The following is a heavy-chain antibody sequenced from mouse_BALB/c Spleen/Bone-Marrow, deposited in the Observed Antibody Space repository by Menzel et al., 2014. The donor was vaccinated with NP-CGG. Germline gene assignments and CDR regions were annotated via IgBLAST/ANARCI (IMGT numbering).Heavy chain of an antibody. Sequence: EVKLVESGGGLVQTGGSLRLSCATSGFTLSDIYMEWVRQPPGKRLEWIATSRSKPNDYTTEYSASVKGRFFVSRDTSQSILYLQMNALRAEDTAIYYCARDGGYGRDNWGQGTTLTVSS. V-gene: IGHV7-1*02. CDR2: SRSKPNDYTT. CDR1: GFTLSDIY. D-gene: IGHD1-1*02. J-gene: IGHJ2*01. CDR3: ARDGGYGRDN.